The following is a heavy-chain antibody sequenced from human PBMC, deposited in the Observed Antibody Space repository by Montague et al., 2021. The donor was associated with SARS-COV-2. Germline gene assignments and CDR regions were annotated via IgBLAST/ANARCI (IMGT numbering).Heavy chain of an antibody. CDR2: IYYSGST. CDR3: ARGFDY. CDR1: GGSISSYY. V-gene: IGHV4-59*01. J-gene: IGHJ4*02. Sequence: SETLSLTCTVSGGSISSYYWSWILQPPGKGLVWIGYIYYSGSTNYNPSLKSRVTISVDTSKNQFSLKLRYVTAADTAVYYCARGFDYWGQGTLATVSS.